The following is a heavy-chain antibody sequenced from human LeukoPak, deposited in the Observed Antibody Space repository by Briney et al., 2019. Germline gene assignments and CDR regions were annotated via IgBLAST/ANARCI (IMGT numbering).Heavy chain of an antibody. CDR3: ARGLATDSGSYYGY. CDR2: INHSGST. J-gene: IGHJ4*02. Sequence: SETLSLTCAVYGGSFSGYYWSWIRQPPGKGLEWIGEINHSGSTNYNPSLKSRVTISIDTSKNQFSLKLSSVTAADTAVYYCARGLATDSGSYYGYWGQGTLVTVSS. V-gene: IGHV4-34*01. CDR1: GGSFSGYY. D-gene: IGHD1-26*01.